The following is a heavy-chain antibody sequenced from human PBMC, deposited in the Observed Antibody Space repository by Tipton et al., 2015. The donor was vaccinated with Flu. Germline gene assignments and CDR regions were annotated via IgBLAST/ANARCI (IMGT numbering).Heavy chain of an antibody. J-gene: IGHJ5*02. CDR3: ARRDYSNYVSDPKNWFDP. V-gene: IGHV4-38-2*01. D-gene: IGHD4-11*01. Sequence: TLSLTCAVSGYSIRSSNYYWGWIRQPPGKGLEWIGNIFHSGNSYHNPSLKSRVTIAVDTSKNQFYLKLTSVTAADTAVYYCARRDYSNYVSDPKNWFDPWGQGILVTVSS. CDR2: IFHSGNS. CDR1: GYSIRSSNYY.